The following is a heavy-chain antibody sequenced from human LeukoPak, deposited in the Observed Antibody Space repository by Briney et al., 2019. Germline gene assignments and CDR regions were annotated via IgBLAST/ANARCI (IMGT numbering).Heavy chain of an antibody. CDR3: ARAGYSNRWDGVDY. Sequence: GESLTISCKGSGYTFTNYWVGWVRQMPGKGLEFMGIIYPGDSDTRYSPSFQGQVTISVDKSINTAYLQWSSLKASDSAMYYCARAGYSNRWDGVDYWGQGTLVTVSS. J-gene: IGHJ4*02. CDR2: IYPGDSDT. CDR1: GYTFTNYW. V-gene: IGHV5-51*01. D-gene: IGHD2/OR15-2a*01.